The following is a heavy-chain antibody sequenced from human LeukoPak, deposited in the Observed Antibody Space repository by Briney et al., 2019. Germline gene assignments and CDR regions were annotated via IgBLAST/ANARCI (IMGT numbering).Heavy chain of an antibody. CDR1: GGSISSYY. D-gene: IGHD3-3*01. Sequence: SETLSLTCTVSGGSISSYYWSWIRQPPRKGLEWIGYIYYSGSTNYNPSLKSRVTISVDTSKNQFSLKLSSVTAADTAVYYCARLKDYDFWSTYYYGMDVWGQGTTVTVSS. V-gene: IGHV4-59*08. CDR2: IYYSGST. CDR3: ARLKDYDFWSTYYYGMDV. J-gene: IGHJ6*02.